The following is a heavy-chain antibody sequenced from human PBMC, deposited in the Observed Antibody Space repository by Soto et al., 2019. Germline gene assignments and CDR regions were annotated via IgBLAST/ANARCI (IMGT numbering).Heavy chain of an antibody. CDR2: ISAYNGNT. CDR3: ARVVPGAEAWFGP. Sequence: AASVNVSCTASGYTFTSYGISWVRQAPGQGLEWMGWISAYNGNTNYAQKLQGRVTMTTDTSTSTAYMELRSLRSDDTAVYYCARVVPGAEAWFGPWGQGTLVTVSS. V-gene: IGHV1-18*04. CDR1: GYTFTSYG. J-gene: IGHJ5*02. D-gene: IGHD2-2*01.